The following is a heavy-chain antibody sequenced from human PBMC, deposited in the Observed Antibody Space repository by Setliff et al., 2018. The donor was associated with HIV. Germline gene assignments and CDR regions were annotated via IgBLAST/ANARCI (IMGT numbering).Heavy chain of an antibody. Sequence: KTSETLSLTCTVSGGSISSYYWSWIRQPPGKGLEWIGYIYTSGSTNYNPSLKSRVTTSVDTSKNQFSLKLSSVTAADTAVYYCARGLSFYDPGGFDYWGQGTLVTVSS. D-gene: IGHD3-22*01. J-gene: IGHJ4*02. CDR3: ARGLSFYDPGGFDY. V-gene: IGHV4-4*09. CDR2: IYTSGST. CDR1: GGSISSYY.